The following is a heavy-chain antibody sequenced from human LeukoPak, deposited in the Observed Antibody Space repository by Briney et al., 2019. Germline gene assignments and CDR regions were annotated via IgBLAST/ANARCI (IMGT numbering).Heavy chain of an antibody. J-gene: IGHJ4*02. V-gene: IGHV3-33*01. CDR1: GFTFSSYG. Sequence: SLRLSCAASGFTFSSYGMHWVRQAPGKGLEWVAVIWYDGSNKYYAVSVKGRFTISRDNSKNTLYLQMSSLRAEDTAVYYCARRAYGDYDNYFDYWGQGTLVTVSS. CDR2: IWYDGSNK. CDR3: ARRAYGDYDNYFDY. D-gene: IGHD4-17*01.